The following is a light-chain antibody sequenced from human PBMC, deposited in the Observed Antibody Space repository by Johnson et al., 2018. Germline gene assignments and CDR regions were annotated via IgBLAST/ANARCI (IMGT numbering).Light chain of an antibody. J-gene: IGLJ1*01. Sequence: QSVLTQPPSVSAAPGQKVTISCSGSSSNIGNNYVSWYQQLPGTAPKLLIYENNKRPSGIPDRFSGSKSGTSATLGITGLQNGDEAEYYCGTWDSGLSAGNVFGTGTKVTVL. CDR2: ENN. CDR1: SSNIGNNY. V-gene: IGLV1-51*02. CDR3: GTWDSGLSAGNV.